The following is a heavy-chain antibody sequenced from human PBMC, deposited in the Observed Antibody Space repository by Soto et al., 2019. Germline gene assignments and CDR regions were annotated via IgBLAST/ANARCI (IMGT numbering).Heavy chain of an antibody. CDR2: IIPIFGTA. J-gene: IGHJ6*02. V-gene: IGHV1-69*12. CDR3: ARDQGYCISTSCSKYGMDV. CDR1: GGTFSSYA. D-gene: IGHD2-2*01. Sequence: QVQLVQSGAEVKKPGSSVKVSCKASGGTFSSYAISWVRQAPGQGLEWRGGIIPIFGTANYAQKFQGRVTITADESTSTAYMELSRLRSEDTAVYYCARDQGYCISTSCSKYGMDVWGQGTTVTVSS.